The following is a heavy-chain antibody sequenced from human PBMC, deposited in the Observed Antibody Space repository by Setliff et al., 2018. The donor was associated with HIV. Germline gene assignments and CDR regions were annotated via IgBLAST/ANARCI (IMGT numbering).Heavy chain of an antibody. V-gene: IGHV1-69*05. Sequence: SVKVSCKTSGGTFSSYGISWVRQAPGQGLEWMGGIIPMFGTGFYAQKFQGRVTITRDTSASTAYMELSSLRSEDTAVYYCARASHDSSGYYYYFAYWGQGTLVTVSS. CDR2: IIPMFGTG. CDR1: GGTFSSYG. D-gene: IGHD3-22*01. CDR3: ARASHDSSGYYYYFAY. J-gene: IGHJ4*02.